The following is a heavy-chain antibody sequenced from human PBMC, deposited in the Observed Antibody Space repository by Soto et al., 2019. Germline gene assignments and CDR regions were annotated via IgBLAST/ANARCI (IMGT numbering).Heavy chain of an antibody. Sequence: ESGGDLVQPGGSLRLSCAASGFTFGIYDMHWVRQATGKGLEWVSTINTAGDTYSPGSVKGRFTISRENAKNSLYLQMNSLRVDVTAVYFCVRGRDSGLYYFDSWGQGTLVTVSS. J-gene: IGHJ4*02. V-gene: IGHV3-13*01. CDR2: INTAGDT. CDR1: GFTFGIYD. CDR3: VRGRDSGLYYFDS. D-gene: IGHD2-21*01.